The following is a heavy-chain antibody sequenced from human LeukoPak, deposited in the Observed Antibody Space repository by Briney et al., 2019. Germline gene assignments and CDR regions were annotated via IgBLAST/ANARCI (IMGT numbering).Heavy chain of an antibody. J-gene: IGHJ4*02. CDR2: ISGSGGTT. V-gene: IGHV3-23*01. D-gene: IGHD3-16*02. Sequence: GGSLRLSCAASGFTFRNYAMSWVRQAPGKGLEWVSSISGSGGTTYYADSVKGRFTISRDNSRNTLYLQMDSLRAEDTAVYYCAKATVYVWGSYRPFYFDYWGQGTLVTVSS. CDR1: GFTFRNYA. CDR3: AKATVYVWGSYRPFYFDY.